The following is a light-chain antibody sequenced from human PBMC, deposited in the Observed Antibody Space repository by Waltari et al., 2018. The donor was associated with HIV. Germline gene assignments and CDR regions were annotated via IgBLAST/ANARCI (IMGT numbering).Light chain of an antibody. CDR1: QSILSSSNNKTH. V-gene: IGKV4-1*01. CDR2: WAS. Sequence: DIVMTQSPDSLAVSLGERATINCNVSQSILSSSNNKTHLAWYQQKPGQPPKLLIYWASTRESGVPDRFRGSGSGTDFTLTISNLQAADVAVYYCQLYSSAPRKMWTFGQGTKVEIK. J-gene: IGKJ1*01. CDR3: QLYSSAPRKMWT.